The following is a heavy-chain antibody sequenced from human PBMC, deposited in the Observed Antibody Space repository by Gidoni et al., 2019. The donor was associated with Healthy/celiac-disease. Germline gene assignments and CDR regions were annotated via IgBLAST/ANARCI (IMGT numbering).Heavy chain of an antibody. CDR2: ISSSSSYI. CDR3: ARVRSIGYYYGSGAPGP. J-gene: IGHJ5*02. D-gene: IGHD3-10*01. CDR1: GFTFSSYS. Sequence: EVQLVESGGGLVKPGGSLRLSCAASGFTFSSYSMNWVRQAPGKGLEWVSSISSSSSYIYYADSVKGRFTISRDNAKNSLYLQMNSLRAEDTAVYYCARVRSIGYYYGSGAPGPWGQGTLVTVSS. V-gene: IGHV3-21*01.